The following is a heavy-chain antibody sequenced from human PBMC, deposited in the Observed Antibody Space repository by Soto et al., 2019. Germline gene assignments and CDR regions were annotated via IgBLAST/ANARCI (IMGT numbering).Heavy chain of an antibody. V-gene: IGHV3-33*01. CDR2: IWYDGSNE. J-gene: IGHJ6*02. CDR3: ARAAGTYGHGMDV. CDR1: GFTFSSYG. D-gene: IGHD6-13*01. Sequence: QPGGSLRLSCAAPGFTFSSYGMHWVRQAPGKGLEWVAVIWYDGSNEYYADSVKGRFTISRDNSKNTLYLQMNSLRAEDTAVYYCARAAGTYGHGMDVWGQGTTVTVSS.